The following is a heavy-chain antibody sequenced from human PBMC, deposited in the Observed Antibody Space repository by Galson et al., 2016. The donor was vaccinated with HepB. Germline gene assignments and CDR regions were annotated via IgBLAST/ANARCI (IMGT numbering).Heavy chain of an antibody. CDR2: INPSCGST. Sequence: SVKVSCKASGYTFSNYYMHWVRQAPGQGLEWMGIINPSCGSTTYAQKFQGRVTMTRDTSASTVYMDLSSLRSEDTAVYYCARDRKSVDWLLYNGHFDTWGQGTLVTVSS. CDR3: ARDRKSVDWLLYNGHFDT. J-gene: IGHJ4*02. CDR1: GYTFSNYY. D-gene: IGHD3-9*01. V-gene: IGHV1-46*01.